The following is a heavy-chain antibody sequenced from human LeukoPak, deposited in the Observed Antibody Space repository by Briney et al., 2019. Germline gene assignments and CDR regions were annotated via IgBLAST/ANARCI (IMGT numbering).Heavy chain of an antibody. D-gene: IGHD2-2*01. J-gene: IGHJ4*02. Sequence: GGSLRLSCAPSGFTFSSYAMSWVRQAPGKGLEWVSAISGSDSSRYYADSVKGRFTISRDNSKNTLYLQMNSLRAADTAVYYCAKDLLVAAVLYYFDYWGQGTLVTVSS. CDR3: AKDLLVAAVLYYFDY. CDR1: GFTFSSYA. V-gene: IGHV3-23*01. CDR2: ISGSDSSR.